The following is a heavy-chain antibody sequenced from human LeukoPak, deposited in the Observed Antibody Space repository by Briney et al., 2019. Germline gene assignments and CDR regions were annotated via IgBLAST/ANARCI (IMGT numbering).Heavy chain of an antibody. J-gene: IGHJ3*02. CDR3: ARDLWPGSLNDAFDI. D-gene: IGHD2-21*01. CDR2: IYTSGST. CDR1: GGSISSYY. V-gene: IGHV4-4*07. Sequence: SETLSLTCTVSGGSISSYYWSWIRQPAGKGLEWIGRIYTSGSTNYNPSLKSRVTMSVDTSKNRFSLKLSSVTAADTAVYYCARDLWPGSLNDAFDIWGQGTMVTVSS.